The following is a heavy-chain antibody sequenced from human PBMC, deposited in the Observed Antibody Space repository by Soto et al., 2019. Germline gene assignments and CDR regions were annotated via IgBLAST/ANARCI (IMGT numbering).Heavy chain of an antibody. CDR1: GYTFTSYG. CDR3: ARVVTPRYCRSTSRSGELDY. V-gene: IGHV1-18*01. CDR2: ISAYNGNT. D-gene: IGHD2-2*01. J-gene: IGHJ4*02. Sequence: ASVKVSCKASGYTFTSYGISWVRQAPGQGLEWMGWISAYNGNTNYAQKLQGRVTMTTDTSTSTAYMELRSLRCDDTAVYYCARVVTPRYCRSTSRSGELDYWGQGTLVTVSS.